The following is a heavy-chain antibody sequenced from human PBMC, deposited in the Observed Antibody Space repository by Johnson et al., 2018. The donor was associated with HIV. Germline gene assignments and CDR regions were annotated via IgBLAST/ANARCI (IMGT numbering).Heavy chain of an antibody. J-gene: IGHJ3*02. D-gene: IGHD6-13*01. V-gene: IGHV3-30*02. CDR1: GFIFSSYG. CDR3: ARGSSSWYGVFDAFDI. CDR2: IRYDGSNK. Sequence: QVQLVESGGGVVQPGGSLRLSCAASGFIFSSYGMHWVRQAPGKGLEWVAFIRYDGSNKYYGDSVKGRFTISRDNSKNTLSLQMNSLRAEDTAVYYCARGSSSWYGVFDAFDIWGQGTMVTVSS.